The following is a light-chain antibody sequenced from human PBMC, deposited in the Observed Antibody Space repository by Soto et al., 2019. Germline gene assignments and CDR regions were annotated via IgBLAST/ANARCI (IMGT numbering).Light chain of an antibody. Sequence: QSALTQPPSASGSPGQSVTISCTGTSSDVGGYNYVSWYQQHPGKAPKLMIYEVSKRPSGVPDRFSGSKSGNTASLTVSGLQAEDEADYYCSSSAGSNNFAPYVCGTGTKLTVL. V-gene: IGLV2-8*01. CDR2: EVS. CDR1: SSDVGGYNY. J-gene: IGLJ1*01. CDR3: SSSAGSNNFAPYV.